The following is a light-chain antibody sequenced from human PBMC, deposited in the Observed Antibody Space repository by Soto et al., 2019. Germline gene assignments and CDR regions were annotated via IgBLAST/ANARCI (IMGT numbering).Light chain of an antibody. Sequence: DIQMTQSPSSLSASVGDRITITCRASQDIRNYLAWFQQKPGKATKSLIYAASTLQPGVPSKFSGSGSGTDFTLTISSLQPEDFATYYCQQYVNYPRTFGQGTTVEIK. CDR1: QDIRNY. J-gene: IGKJ1*01. CDR3: QQYVNYPRT. CDR2: AAS. V-gene: IGKV1-16*02.